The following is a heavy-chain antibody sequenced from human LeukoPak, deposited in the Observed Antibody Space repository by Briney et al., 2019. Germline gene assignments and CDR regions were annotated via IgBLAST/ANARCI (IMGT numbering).Heavy chain of an antibody. Sequence: SETLSLTCAVYGGSFSGYYWSWIRQPPGKGLEWIGEINHSGSTNYNPSLKSRVTISVDTSKNQFSLKLSSVTAADTAVYYCARVPNYYGSGSYNNPPYYYYYGMDAWGKGTTVTVSS. D-gene: IGHD3-10*01. CDR1: GGSFSGYY. CDR2: INHSGST. J-gene: IGHJ6*04. CDR3: ARVPNYYGSGSYNNPPYYYYYGMDA. V-gene: IGHV4-34*01.